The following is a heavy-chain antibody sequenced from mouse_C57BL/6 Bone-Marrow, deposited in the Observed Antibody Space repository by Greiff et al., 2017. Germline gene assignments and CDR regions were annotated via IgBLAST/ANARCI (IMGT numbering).Heavy chain of an antibody. Sequence: EVKLVESGGGLVQPKGSLKLSCAASGFTFNTYAMHWVRQAPGTGLEWVARISSKSSNSASYYADSVKDRFTIYRDDSQRMLYLQMNNLKTEYTAMYYCVRDYGYCSSGYAMDYWGQGTSVTVSS. D-gene: IGHD1-1*01. CDR1: GFTFNTYA. CDR3: VRDYGYCSSGYAMDY. V-gene: IGHV10-3*01. J-gene: IGHJ4*01. CDR2: ISSKSSNSAS.